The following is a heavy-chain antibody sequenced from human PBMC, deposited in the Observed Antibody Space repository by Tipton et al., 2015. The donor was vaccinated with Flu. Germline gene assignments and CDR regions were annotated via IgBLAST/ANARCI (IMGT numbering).Heavy chain of an antibody. CDR3: ARFAGGP. CDR2: INQDGSAE. CDR1: GFPFSEFW. Sequence: SLRLSCAASGFPFSEFWMHWVRQAPGKGLEWVAHINQDGSAESYVESVKGRFTISRDNARNSLYLEMNSLRAEDTAVYHCARFAGGPWGQGTLVTVSS. D-gene: IGHD3-16*01. V-gene: IGHV3-7*01. J-gene: IGHJ5*02.